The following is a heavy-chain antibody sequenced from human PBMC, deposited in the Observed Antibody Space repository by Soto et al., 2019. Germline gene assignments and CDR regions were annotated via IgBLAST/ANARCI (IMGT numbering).Heavy chain of an antibody. CDR1: GESFSGYI. D-gene: IGHD6-19*01. V-gene: IGHV4-34*01. CDR3: ARGLITGSHYSGGWYYFDS. J-gene: IGHJ4*02. CDR2: INHSGSA. Sequence: QVQLQQSGAGLLKPSETLSLTCAVYGESFSGYIWTWIRQTPGKGLQWIGQINHSGSASYNPSLKSPVTISVHTSNSQFSLALSSVTAADTAVYYCARGLITGSHYSGGWYYFDSWGQGTQVTVSS.